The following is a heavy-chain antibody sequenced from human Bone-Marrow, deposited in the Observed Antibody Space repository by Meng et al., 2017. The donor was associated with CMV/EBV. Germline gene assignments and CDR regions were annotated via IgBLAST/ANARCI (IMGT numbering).Heavy chain of an antibody. CDR3: AGSRPGGGACNY. CDR1: GASIKNYN. Sequence: VHLREAGPGLVQPTETLSLTCIVSGASIKNYNWNWVRQPAGQGLEWIGLIQVIGHTVYNPSLKSRVTVSLDASKSQFSLTLNSVTAADTATYYCAGSRPGGGACNYWGQGILVTVSS. J-gene: IGHJ4*02. D-gene: IGHD3-16*01. V-gene: IGHV4-4*07. CDR2: IQVIGHT.